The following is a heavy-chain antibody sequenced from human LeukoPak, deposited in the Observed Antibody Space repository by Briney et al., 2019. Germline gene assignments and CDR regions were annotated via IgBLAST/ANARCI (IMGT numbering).Heavy chain of an antibody. Sequence: PGGSLRLSCAPSGFTFSSYDMHGVRPAPGRGLGWGAVISYDGSNKYYADSVKGRFTISRDNSKNTLYLQVNSLRPEDTAVYYCAKDRLTYSSSWSIIDYWGQGTLVTVSS. V-gene: IGHV3-30*18. D-gene: IGHD6-13*01. CDR1: GFTFSSYD. CDR2: ISYDGSNK. J-gene: IGHJ4*02. CDR3: AKDRLTYSSSWSIIDY.